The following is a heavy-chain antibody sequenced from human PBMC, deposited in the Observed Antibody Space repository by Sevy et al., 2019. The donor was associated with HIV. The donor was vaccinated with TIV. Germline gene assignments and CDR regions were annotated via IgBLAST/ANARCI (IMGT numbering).Heavy chain of an antibody. Sequence: GGSLRLSCVVSGFTFTTSGMHWVRQAPGKGLEWVAVISYHGRDKFYADSVKGRFTISRDNSENILYLHMNSLGIEDTAAYYCAKDFTGYNGMDVWGQGTMVTVSS. V-gene: IGHV3-30*18. CDR1: GFTFTTSG. D-gene: IGHD3-9*01. J-gene: IGHJ6*02. CDR3: AKDFTGYNGMDV. CDR2: ISYHGRDK.